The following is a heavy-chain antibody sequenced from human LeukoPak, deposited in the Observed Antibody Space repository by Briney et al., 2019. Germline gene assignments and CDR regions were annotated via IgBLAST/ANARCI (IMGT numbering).Heavy chain of an antibody. J-gene: IGHJ3*02. CDR1: GGAISSGGYY. Sequence: SQTLSLTCTVSGGAISSGGYYWSWIRQHPGKGLEWIGYIYYSGSTYYNPSLKSRVTISVDTSKNQFSLRLSSVTAADTAVYYCARDQMGGGAFDIWGQGTMVTVSS. V-gene: IGHV4-31*03. CDR2: IYYSGST. D-gene: IGHD2-8*01. CDR3: ARDQMGGGAFDI.